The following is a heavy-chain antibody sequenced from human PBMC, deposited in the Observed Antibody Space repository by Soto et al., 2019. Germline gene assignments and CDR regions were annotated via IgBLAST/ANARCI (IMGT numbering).Heavy chain of an antibody. V-gene: IGHV1-8*01. J-gene: IGHJ6*03. CDR3: AREYCGSAGANYYYWAV. CDR2: MNPNSGNT. Sequence: ASVKVSCKASGYTFTSYDINWVRQATGQGLEWMGWMNPNSGNTGYAQKFQGRVTMTRNTSISTAYMELSSLRSEDTAGYYCAREYCGSAGANYYYWAVGGKGTTVPVPS. D-gene: IGHD2-21*01. CDR1: GYTFTSYD.